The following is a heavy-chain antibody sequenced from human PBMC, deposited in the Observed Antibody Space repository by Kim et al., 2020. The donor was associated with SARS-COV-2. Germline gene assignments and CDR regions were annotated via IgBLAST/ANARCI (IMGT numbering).Heavy chain of an antibody. CDR1: GFSFSNFW. CDR3: VRGAGDGYSPVDY. V-gene: IGHV3-74*01. J-gene: IGHJ4*02. CDR2: INFDGSRT. D-gene: IGHD2-21*01. Sequence: GGSLRLSCAASGFSFSNFWMHWVRQVPGRELVWVSRINFDGSRTSNADSVKGRFSISRDNAKSTLYLQMNSLRAEDTAVYYCVRGAGDGYSPVDYWGQGTLATVSS.